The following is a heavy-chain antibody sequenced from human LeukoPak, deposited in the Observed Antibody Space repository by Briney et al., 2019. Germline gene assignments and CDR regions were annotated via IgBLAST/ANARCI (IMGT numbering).Heavy chain of an antibody. CDR1: GGSFSGYY. V-gene: IGHV4-34*01. J-gene: IGHJ6*03. CDR2: INHSGST. CDR3: ARASYCSGGSCSYYYYYYMDV. Sequence: SETLSLTCAVYGGSFSGYYWSWIRQPPGKGLERIGEINHSGSTNYNPSLKSRVTISVDTSKNQFSLKLSSMTAADTAVYYCARASYCSGGSCSYYYYYYMDVWGKGTTVTVSS. D-gene: IGHD2-15*01.